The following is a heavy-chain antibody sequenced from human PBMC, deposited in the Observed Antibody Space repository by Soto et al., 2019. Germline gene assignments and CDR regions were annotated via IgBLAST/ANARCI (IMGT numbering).Heavy chain of an antibody. CDR2: IFSNDEK. CDR1: GFSLSNARMG. D-gene: IGHD3-22*01. V-gene: IGHV2-26*01. Sequence: SGPTLVNPTETLTLTCTVSGFSLSNARMGVSWIRQPPGKALEWLAHIFSNDEKSYSASLKSRLTISKDTSKSQVVLTMTNMDPVDTAPYYCAREGCHDSSGYCLNYWGQGALVTVSS. J-gene: IGHJ4*02. CDR3: AREGCHDSSGYCLNY.